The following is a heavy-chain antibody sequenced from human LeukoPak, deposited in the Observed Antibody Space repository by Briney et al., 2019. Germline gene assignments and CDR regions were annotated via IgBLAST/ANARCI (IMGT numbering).Heavy chain of an antibody. D-gene: IGHD3-3*01. CDR3: ARGPYYDFWSGYYWGAFDY. J-gene: IGHJ4*02. CDR1: GGSFSGYY. Sequence: SETLSLTCAVYGGSFSGYYWSWIRQPPGKGLEWIGEINHSGSTNYNLSLKSRVTISVDTSKNQFSLKLSSVTAADTAVYYCARGPYYDFWSGYYWGAFDYWGQGTLVTVSS. CDR2: INHSGST. V-gene: IGHV4-34*01.